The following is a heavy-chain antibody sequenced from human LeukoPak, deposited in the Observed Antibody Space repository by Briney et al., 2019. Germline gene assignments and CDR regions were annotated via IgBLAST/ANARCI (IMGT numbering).Heavy chain of an antibody. CDR1: GFTFRSYG. J-gene: IGHJ4*02. D-gene: IGHD6-13*01. V-gene: IGHV3-33*01. CDR3: ARGSEAAAGAFDY. Sequence: GGSLRLSCAASGFTFRSYGMHWVRQAPGKGLEWVAIVWYDGNNKYYADSVKARFTVSRDNSKDTVSLQLNSLRAEDTAVYYCARGSEAAAGAFDYWGQGALVTVPS. CDR2: VWYDGNNK.